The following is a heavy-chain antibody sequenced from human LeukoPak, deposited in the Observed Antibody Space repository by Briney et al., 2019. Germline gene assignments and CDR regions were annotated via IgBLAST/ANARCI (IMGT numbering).Heavy chain of an antibody. D-gene: IGHD6-19*01. CDR3: ARETSLAGFASGLGFNY. Sequence: PSGTLSLTCSVSGDSIISTNSYWGWIRQPPGKGPEWIASIYYSGSTHYNPSLKSRVTISIDTSTNQFSLKLNSVTAADTATYYCARETSLAGFASGLGFNYWGQGILVTVSS. CDR1: GDSIISTNSY. V-gene: IGHV4-39*07. CDR2: IYYSGST. J-gene: IGHJ4*02.